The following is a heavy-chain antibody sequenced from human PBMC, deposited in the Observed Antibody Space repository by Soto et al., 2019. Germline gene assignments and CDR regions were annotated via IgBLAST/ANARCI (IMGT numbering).Heavy chain of an antibody. Sequence: GGSLRLSCAASGFTFSSYSMNWVRQAPGKGPEWVSYISSSSSTICYADSVKGRFTISRDNAKNSLYLQMNSLRDEDTAVYYCARDPLIRGAKDGLDVWGQGTTVTVSS. D-gene: IGHD3-10*01. CDR3: ARDPLIRGAKDGLDV. CDR2: ISSSSSTI. J-gene: IGHJ6*02. CDR1: GFTFSSYS. V-gene: IGHV3-48*02.